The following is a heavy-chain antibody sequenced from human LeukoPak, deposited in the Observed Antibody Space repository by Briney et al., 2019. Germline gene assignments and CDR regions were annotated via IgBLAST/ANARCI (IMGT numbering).Heavy chain of an antibody. D-gene: IGHD3-10*01. J-gene: IGHJ4*02. CDR1: GFTFSSYA. CDR3: AKDQLWFGELPTFDY. V-gene: IGHV3-23*01. Sequence: GGSLRLSCAASGFTFSSYAMSWVRQAPGKGLVWVSAISGSGGSTYYADSVKGRFTISRDNSKNTLYLQMNSLRAEDTAVYYCAKDQLWFGELPTFDYWGQGTLVTVSS. CDR2: ISGSGGST.